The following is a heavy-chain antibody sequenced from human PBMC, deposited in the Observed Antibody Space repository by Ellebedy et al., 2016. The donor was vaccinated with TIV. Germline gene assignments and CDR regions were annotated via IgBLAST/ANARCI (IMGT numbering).Heavy chain of an antibody. CDR3: ATSEIVIVPAAPQYYYYAMDV. Sequence: SVKVSXXASGGSFSKYAISWVRQAPGQGLEWMGGIIPVFGTTNSAHNFQGRVTITADESTTTAYMELSSLRFEDTAVYYCATSEIVIVPAAPQYYYYAMDVWGHGTTVTVSS. D-gene: IGHD2-2*01. CDR2: IIPVFGTT. CDR1: GGSFSKYA. J-gene: IGHJ6*02. V-gene: IGHV1-69*13.